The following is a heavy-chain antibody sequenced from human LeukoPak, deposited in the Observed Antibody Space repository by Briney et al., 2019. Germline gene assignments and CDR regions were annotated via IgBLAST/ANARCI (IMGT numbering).Heavy chain of an antibody. V-gene: IGHV1-2*02. CDR3: ARTDGIVVVTASVAVFDP. Sequence: ASVKVSCKASGYTFTGYYMHWVRQAPGQGLEWMGWINPNSGGTNYAQKFTGRVTITRDTSISTAYMELSRLRSDDTAVYYCARTDGIVVVTASVAVFDPWGQGTLVTVSS. CDR2: INPNSGGT. CDR1: GYTFTGYY. D-gene: IGHD2-21*02. J-gene: IGHJ5*02.